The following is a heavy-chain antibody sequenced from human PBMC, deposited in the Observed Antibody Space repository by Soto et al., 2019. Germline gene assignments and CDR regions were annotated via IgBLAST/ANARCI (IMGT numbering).Heavy chain of an antibody. Sequence: SETLSLTCAVYGGSFSGYYWSWIRQPPGKGLEWIGEINHSGSTNYNPSLKSRVTISVDTSKNQFSLKLSSVTAADTAVYYCARGPVYCSSTSCSPLDYCGQGTLVTVSS. V-gene: IGHV4-34*01. CDR3: ARGPVYCSSTSCSPLDY. CDR2: INHSGST. CDR1: GGSFSGYY. J-gene: IGHJ4*02. D-gene: IGHD2-2*01.